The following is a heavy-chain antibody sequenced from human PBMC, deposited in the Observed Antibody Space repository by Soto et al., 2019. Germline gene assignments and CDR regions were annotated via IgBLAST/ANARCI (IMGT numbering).Heavy chain of an antibody. CDR1: GGSISSSNW. J-gene: IGHJ4*02. D-gene: IGHD3-22*01. CDR2: IYHSGST. Sequence: SETLSLTCAVSGGSISSSNWWSWVRQPPGKGLEWIGEIYHSGSTNYNPSLKSRVTISVDKSKNQFSLKLSSVTAADTAVYYCARESNYYDSSGYYSSFDYWGQGTLVTVSS. V-gene: IGHV4-4*02. CDR3: ARESNYYDSSGYYSSFDY.